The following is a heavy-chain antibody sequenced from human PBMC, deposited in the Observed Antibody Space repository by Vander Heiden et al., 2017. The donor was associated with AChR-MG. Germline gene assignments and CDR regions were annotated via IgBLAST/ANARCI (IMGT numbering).Heavy chain of an antibody. J-gene: IGHJ3*02. Sequence: QVQLVQSGAEVKKPGSSVKVSCKASGGTFSSYAISWVRQAPGQGLEWMGGIIPIFGTANYAQKFQGRVTITADESTSTAYMELSSLRSEDTAVYYCARESGYSSGWYRGNAFDIWGQGTMVTVSS. D-gene: IGHD6-19*01. V-gene: IGHV1-69*01. CDR1: GGTFSSYA. CDR3: ARESGYSSGWYRGNAFDI. CDR2: IIPIFGTA.